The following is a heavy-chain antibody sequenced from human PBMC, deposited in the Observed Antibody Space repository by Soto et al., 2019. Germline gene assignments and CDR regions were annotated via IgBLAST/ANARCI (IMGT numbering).Heavy chain of an antibody. Sequence: QVQLQQWGAGLLKPSETLSLTCAVYGGSFSGYYWSWIRQPPEKGLEWIGEINHSGSTNYNPSLKSRVTISVDTSKNQFSLKLSSVTAADTAVYYCARFDYGDYGGFDYWGQGTLVTVSS. D-gene: IGHD4-17*01. CDR2: INHSGST. V-gene: IGHV4-34*01. CDR3: ARFDYGDYGGFDY. J-gene: IGHJ4*02. CDR1: GGSFSGYY.